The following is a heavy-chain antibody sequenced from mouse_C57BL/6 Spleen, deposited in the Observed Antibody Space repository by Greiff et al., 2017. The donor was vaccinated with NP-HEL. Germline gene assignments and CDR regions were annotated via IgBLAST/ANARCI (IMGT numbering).Heavy chain of an antibody. CDR3: TRERLGPLAMDY. V-gene: IGHV5-9-1*02. CDR1: GFTFSSYA. D-gene: IGHD4-1*01. Sequence: VQLKESGEGLVKPGGSLKLSCAASGFTFSSYAMSWVRQTPEKRLEWVAYISSGGDYIYYAYTVQGLFTISRDNARNTLYLQMSSLTSEDTAMYYCTRERLGPLAMDYWGQGTSVTVSS. CDR2: ISSGGDYI. J-gene: IGHJ4*01.